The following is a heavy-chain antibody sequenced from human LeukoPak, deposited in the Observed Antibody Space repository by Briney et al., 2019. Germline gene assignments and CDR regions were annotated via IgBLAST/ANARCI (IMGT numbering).Heavy chain of an antibody. CDR2: ISHSGDTI. Sequence: GGSLRLSCAASGFSFSSYAMNWVRQAPGEGLEWVSAISHSGDTIYYADSVKGRFTISRDDSKNTLYLQMNSLRAEDTALYYCTRWLSSYEYWGQGTLVTVSS. CDR3: TRWLSSYEY. D-gene: IGHD3-22*01. J-gene: IGHJ4*02. CDR1: GFSFSSYA. V-gene: IGHV3-23*01.